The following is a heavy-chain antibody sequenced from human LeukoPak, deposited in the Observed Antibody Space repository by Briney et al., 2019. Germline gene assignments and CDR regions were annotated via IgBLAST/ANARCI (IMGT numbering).Heavy chain of an antibody. CDR2: IYYSGNT. D-gene: IGHD6-19*01. V-gene: IGHV4-39*01. J-gene: IGHJ3*02. CDR3: ARVWYSSAPGGAFDI. CDR1: GGSISSSSYY. Sequence: SETLSPTCTVSGGSISSSSYYWGWIRQPPGKGLEWIGSIYYSGNTYYNPSLKSRVTISVDTSKNQFSLKLSSVTAADTAVYYCARVWYSSAPGGAFDIWGQGTMVTVSS.